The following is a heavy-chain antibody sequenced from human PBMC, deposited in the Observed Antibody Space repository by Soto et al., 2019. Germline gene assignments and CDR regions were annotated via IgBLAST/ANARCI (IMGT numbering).Heavy chain of an antibody. CDR3: AKGGRQLWFGEYLKRAGMDV. J-gene: IGHJ6*02. CDR2: ISYDGSNK. CDR1: GSTFSSYG. V-gene: IGHV3-30*18. D-gene: IGHD3-10*01. Sequence: PGGSLRLSCAASGSTFSSYGMNWVRQAPGKGLEWVAVISYDGSNKYYADSVKGRFTISRDNSKNTLYLQMNSLRAEDTAVYYCAKGGRQLWFGEYLKRAGMDVWGQGTTVTVSS.